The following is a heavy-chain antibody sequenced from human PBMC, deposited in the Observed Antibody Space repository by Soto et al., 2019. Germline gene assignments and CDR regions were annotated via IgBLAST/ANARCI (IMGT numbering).Heavy chain of an antibody. CDR3: ARVGADQILGFEGDY. J-gene: IGHJ4*02. Sequence: ASVKVSCKASGYTFTSYGISWVRQAPGQGLEWMGWISAYNGNTNYAQKLQGRVTMTTDTSTSTAYMELRSLRSDDTAVYDCARVGADQILGFEGDYWGQGTLVTVSS. CDR1: GYTFTSYG. V-gene: IGHV1-18*01. D-gene: IGHD7-27*01. CDR2: ISAYNGNT.